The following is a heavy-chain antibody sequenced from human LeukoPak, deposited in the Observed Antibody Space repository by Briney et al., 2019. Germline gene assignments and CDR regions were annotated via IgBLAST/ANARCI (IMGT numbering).Heavy chain of an antibody. J-gene: IGHJ4*02. D-gene: IGHD3-22*01. CDR3: ARSPGPDLNYYDTSGSYYFDY. CDR1: GGSISSGSYY. Sequence: NPSQTLSPTCTVSGGSISSGSYYWSWIRQPAGKGLEWIGRLYTSGSTNYSPSLKSRVTISVDASKNQFSLRLTSVTAADTAVYYCARSPGPDLNYYDTSGSYYFDYWGQGTLVTVSS. V-gene: IGHV4-61*02. CDR2: LYTSGST.